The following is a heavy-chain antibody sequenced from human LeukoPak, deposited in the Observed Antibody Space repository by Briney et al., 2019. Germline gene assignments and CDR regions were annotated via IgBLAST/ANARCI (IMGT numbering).Heavy chain of an antibody. CDR3: ARSGASGWYYEVDY. Sequence: SETLSLTCTVSGGSISNYWNWIRQPPGKGLEWIGYIYDIGSTTYNPSLKSRVTISVDTSKNQFSLKLSSVTAADTAVYYCARSGASGWYYEVDYWGQGTLVTVSS. V-gene: IGHV4-59*01. D-gene: IGHD6-19*01. CDR1: GGSISNY. CDR2: IYDIGST. J-gene: IGHJ4*02.